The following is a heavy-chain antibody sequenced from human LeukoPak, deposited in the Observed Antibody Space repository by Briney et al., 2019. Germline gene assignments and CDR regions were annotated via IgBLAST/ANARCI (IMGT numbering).Heavy chain of an antibody. CDR3: ARHRYSNYGVIDY. CDR2: IYYSAAT. J-gene: IGHJ4*02. D-gene: IGHD4-11*01. CDR1: GDSITNSNYY. Sequence: SETLSLTCTVSGDSITNSNYYWGWIRQSPGKGLEWIGGIYYSAATYYNPPLRSRVTVSLDTSKNQFSLKVNSVTAADTAVYYCARHRYSNYGVIDYWGQGILVTVSS. V-gene: IGHV4-39*01.